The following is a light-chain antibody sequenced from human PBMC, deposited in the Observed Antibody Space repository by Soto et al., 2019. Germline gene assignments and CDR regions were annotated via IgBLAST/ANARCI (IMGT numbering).Light chain of an antibody. CDR1: SSNIGAGYD. CDR3: QSHDISLNSWV. Sequence: QTVVTQQPSMSGAPGQRVTISCTGSSSNIGAGYDVHWYQHLPGTAPKLLIYGNTNRPSGVPDRFSGSKSGTSASLAITGLQAEDEADYYCQSHDISLNSWVFGGGTKLTVL. CDR2: GNT. J-gene: IGLJ3*02. V-gene: IGLV1-40*01.